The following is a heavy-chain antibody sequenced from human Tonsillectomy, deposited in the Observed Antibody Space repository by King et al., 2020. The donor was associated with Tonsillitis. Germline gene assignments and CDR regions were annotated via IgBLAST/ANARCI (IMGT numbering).Heavy chain of an antibody. Sequence: VQLVESGGGLVQPGGSLRLSCAASGFTFSIYWMSWVRQAPGKGLEWVANIKQDGSEQYYVDSVKGRFTISRDNAKNSLYLQMNSLRPEDTAVYYCVRDGILPYWGQGTLVTVSS. CDR2: IKQDGSEQ. CDR3: VRDGILPY. D-gene: IGHD2-15*01. J-gene: IGHJ4*02. V-gene: IGHV3-7*01. CDR1: GFTFSIYW.